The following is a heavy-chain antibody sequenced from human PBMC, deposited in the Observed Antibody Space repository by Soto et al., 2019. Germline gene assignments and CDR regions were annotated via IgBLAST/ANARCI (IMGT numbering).Heavy chain of an antibody. V-gene: IGHV3-15*01. Sequence: PGGSLRLSCAVSGFTFSNAWMSWVRQAPGKGLEWVGRIKSKTDGGTTDYAAPVKGRFTISRDDSKNTLYLQMNSLKTEDTAVYYCTTGLAGTTVNYYYYGMDVWGQGTTVTVS. J-gene: IGHJ6*02. CDR3: TTGLAGTTVNYYYYGMDV. CDR1: GFTFSNAW. CDR2: IKSKTDGGTT. D-gene: IGHD1-7*01.